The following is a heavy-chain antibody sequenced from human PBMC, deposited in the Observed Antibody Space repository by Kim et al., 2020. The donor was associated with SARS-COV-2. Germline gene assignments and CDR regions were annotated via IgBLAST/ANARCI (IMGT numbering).Heavy chain of an antibody. J-gene: IGHJ4*02. CDR2: K. CDR3: ARDRRVGFDY. Sequence: KSYADSVKGRFTISRDNSKNTLYLQMNSLRAEDTAVYYCARDRRVGFDYWGQGTLVTVSS. D-gene: IGHD1-26*01. V-gene: IGHV3-33*01.